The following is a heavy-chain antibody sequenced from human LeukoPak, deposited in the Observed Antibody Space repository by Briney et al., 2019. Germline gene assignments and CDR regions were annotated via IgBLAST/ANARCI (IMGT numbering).Heavy chain of an antibody. CDR3: ARDIRYSSNLFDY. J-gene: IGHJ4*02. V-gene: IGHV1-2*02. Sequence: ASVKVSCKASGYTFSGNYIHWMRQAPGQGLEWMGWINPNSGGTNYAQKFQGRVTMTRDTSISIAYMELSRLTSDDTAVYYCARDIRYSSNLFDYWGQGTLVTVSS. D-gene: IGHD6-13*01. CDR1: GYTFSGNY. CDR2: INPNSGGT.